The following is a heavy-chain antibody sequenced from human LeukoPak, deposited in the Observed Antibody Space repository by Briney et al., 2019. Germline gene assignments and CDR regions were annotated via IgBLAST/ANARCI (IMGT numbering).Heavy chain of an antibody. CDR3: ATSGLTLRAEYFQH. CDR1: GGTFSSYA. D-gene: IGHD1-14*01. V-gene: IGHV1-69*04. J-gene: IGHJ1*01. Sequence: SVKVSCKVSGGTFSSYAISWVRQAPGQGLEWMGRIIPILGIANYAQKFQGRVTITADKSTSTAYMELSSLRSEDTAVYYCATSGLTLRAEYFQHWGQGTLVTVSS. CDR2: IIPILGIA.